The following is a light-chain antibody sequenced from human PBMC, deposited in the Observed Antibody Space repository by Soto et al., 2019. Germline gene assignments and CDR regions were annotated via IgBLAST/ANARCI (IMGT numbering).Light chain of an antibody. CDR1: QGISRY. CDR2: GAS. CDR3: QQLESYPYT. J-gene: IGKJ2*01. Sequence: DIQLTQSPSFLSASVGDRVTITCRASQGISRYLAWYQQKPGKAPKLLIYGASTLQSRVPARFSGSGSGTEFTLIISRLQPEDCATYYCQQLESYPYTFGLGTKLEI. V-gene: IGKV1-9*01.